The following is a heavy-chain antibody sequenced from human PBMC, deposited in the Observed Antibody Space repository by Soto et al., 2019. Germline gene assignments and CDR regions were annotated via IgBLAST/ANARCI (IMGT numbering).Heavy chain of an antibody. CDR3: PKDRGGGWVIDY. CDR2: IGYRTTDT. CDR1: GFILSRYA. J-gene: IGHJ4*02. Sequence: EVLLLQSGGCLAQPGESLTLSCATSGFILSRYAMSWVRQAPGKGLDWVSVIGYRTTDTYYADSVKGRFTISRDESKNTVYLQMNNLRVEDTAVYYCPKDRGGGWVIDYWGQGTLVTVSS. D-gene: IGHD6-19*01. V-gene: IGHV3-23*01.